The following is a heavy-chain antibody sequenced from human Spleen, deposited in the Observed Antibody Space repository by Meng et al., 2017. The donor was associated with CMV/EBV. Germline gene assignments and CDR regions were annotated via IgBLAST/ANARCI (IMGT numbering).Heavy chain of an antibody. V-gene: IGHV1-2*02. Sequence: GGSLRLSCKASGYSFTWYYMQWVRQAPGQGLEWMGWINPKSGATNYAEKFQGRVTMTRDTSLTTVYMEVSSLRSDDTAIYYCARDLDMVTTVRYYFYGTDVWGQGTTVTVSS. CDR3: ARDLDMVTTVRYYFYGTDV. CDR1: GYSFTWYY. D-gene: IGHD4-17*01. CDR2: INPKSGAT. J-gene: IGHJ6*02.